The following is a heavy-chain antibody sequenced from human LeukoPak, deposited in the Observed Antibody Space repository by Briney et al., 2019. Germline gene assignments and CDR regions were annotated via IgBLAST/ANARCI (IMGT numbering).Heavy chain of an antibody. CDR1: GSIFSNAW. D-gene: IGHD2-2*01. Sequence: GGSLRLSCAASGSIFSNAWMTWVRQAPGKGLEWVGRIKSKTDGGTTDYAAPVKGRFTISRDDSMNTLYLQMNSLKTEDTAVYYCTTLAYQLLEDWGQGTLVTVSS. CDR3: TTLAYQLLED. CDR2: IKSKTDGGTT. V-gene: IGHV3-15*01. J-gene: IGHJ4*02.